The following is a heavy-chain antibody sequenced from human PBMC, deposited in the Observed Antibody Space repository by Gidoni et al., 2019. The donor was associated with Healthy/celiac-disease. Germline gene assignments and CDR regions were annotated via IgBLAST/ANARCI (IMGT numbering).Heavy chain of an antibody. J-gene: IGHJ4*02. CDR3: ARHRSHDTSSWSY. Sequence: QVQLQESGPRLVKPSETLSLTCTVSGCSISSYYWSWIRQPPGKVLEWIGYIYYRGSTNYNLSLKSRVTIAVDTSKNHFSLKLSSVTAADTAVYYCARHRSHDTSSWSYWGQGTLVTVAS. D-gene: IGHD6-13*01. CDR2: IYYRGST. V-gene: IGHV4-59*08. CDR1: GCSISSYY.